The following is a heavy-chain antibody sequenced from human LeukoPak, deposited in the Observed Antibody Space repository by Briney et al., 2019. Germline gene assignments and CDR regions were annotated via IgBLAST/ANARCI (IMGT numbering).Heavy chain of an antibody. J-gene: IGHJ4*02. Sequence: GGSLRLSCAASGFTFSNSAMTWVRQAPGKGLEWVSAISGSGDKIHYADSVKGRFTISRDNSKNTLYLQMNSLRVEDTAIYYCAKDWCCDYWGQGTLITVSS. CDR1: GFTFSNSA. CDR2: ISGSGDKI. CDR3: AKDWCCDY. V-gene: IGHV3-23*01. D-gene: IGHD4/OR15-4a*01.